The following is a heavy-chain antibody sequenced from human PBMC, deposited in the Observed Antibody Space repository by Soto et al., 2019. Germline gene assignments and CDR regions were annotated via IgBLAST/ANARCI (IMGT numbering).Heavy chain of an antibody. D-gene: IGHD5-18*01. Sequence: QLQLQESGPGLVKPSETLSLTCTVSGGSISSSSYYWGWIRQPPGKGLEWIGSIYYSGSTYYNPSPKRRGTISVDPSKNQFSLRLSSVTAVDTAVYYCASPSGSYGWGGWFDPWGQGTLVTVSS. V-gene: IGHV4-39*01. CDR2: IYYSGST. CDR1: GGSISSSSYY. CDR3: ASPSGSYGWGGWFDP. J-gene: IGHJ5*02.